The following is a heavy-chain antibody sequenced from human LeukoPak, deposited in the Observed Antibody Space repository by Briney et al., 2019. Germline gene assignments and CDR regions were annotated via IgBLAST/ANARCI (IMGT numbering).Heavy chain of an antibody. Sequence: KLWGSLRLSCVASGFPFSSYWMTWVRPAPGKGLEWVSSISSSSSYIYYADSVKGRFTISRDNAKNSLYLQMSSLRAEDTAVYYCARDRPLYGGYAHYWGQGTLVTVSS. J-gene: IGHJ4*02. CDR2: ISSSSSYI. V-gene: IGHV3-21*01. CDR3: ARDRPLYGGYAHY. D-gene: IGHD5-12*01. CDR1: GFPFSSYW.